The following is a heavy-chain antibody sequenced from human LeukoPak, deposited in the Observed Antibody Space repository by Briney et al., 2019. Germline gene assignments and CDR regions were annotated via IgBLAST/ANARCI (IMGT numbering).Heavy chain of an antibody. D-gene: IGHD1-26*01. CDR2: IWYDGINK. CDR1: GFTLSSYG. J-gene: IGHJ6*02. CDR3: ARENREYHYYYGMDV. Sequence: GGSLRLSCSASGFTLSSYGTHWVRQAPGKGLEWMAVIWYDGINKYYGDSVKGRFTISRDNAKNTLYLQMISVRAEDTAVYFCARENREYHYYYGMDVWGQGTTVTVSS. V-gene: IGHV3-33*01.